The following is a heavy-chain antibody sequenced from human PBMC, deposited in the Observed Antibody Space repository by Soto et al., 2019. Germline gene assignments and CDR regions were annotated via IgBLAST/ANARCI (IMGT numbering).Heavy chain of an antibody. Sequence: GGSLRLSCAASGFTFSSYAMSWVRQAPGKGLEWVSAISGSGGSTYYADSVKGRFTISRDNSKNTLYLQMNSLRAEDTAVYYCAKDVYYDILTGTNYFDYWGQGTLVTVSS. CDR1: GFTFSSYA. J-gene: IGHJ4*02. D-gene: IGHD3-9*01. V-gene: IGHV3-23*01. CDR2: ISGSGGST. CDR3: AKDVYYDILTGTNYFDY.